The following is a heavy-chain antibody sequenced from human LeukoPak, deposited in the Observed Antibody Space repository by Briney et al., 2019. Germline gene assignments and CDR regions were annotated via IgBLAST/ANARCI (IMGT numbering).Heavy chain of an antibody. CDR1: GFTFSSYS. Sequence: PGGSLRLSCAASGFTFSSYSMNWVRQAPGKGPEWVSSISSSSSYIYYADSVKGRFTISRDNAKNSLYLQMNSLRAEDTAVYYCALSFPTATYDSNWGQGTLVTVSS. D-gene: IGHD3-3*01. CDR3: ALSFPTATYDSN. J-gene: IGHJ4*02. CDR2: ISSSSSYI. V-gene: IGHV3-21*01.